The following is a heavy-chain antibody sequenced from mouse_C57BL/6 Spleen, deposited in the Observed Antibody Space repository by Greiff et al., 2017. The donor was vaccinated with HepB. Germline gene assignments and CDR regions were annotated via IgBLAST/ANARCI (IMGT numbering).Heavy chain of an antibody. J-gene: IGHJ1*03. CDR2: INPGSGGT. CDR1: GYAFTNYL. D-gene: IGHD1-1*01. CDR3: AREFSHYYGSSYGYFDV. V-gene: IGHV1-54*01. Sequence: VQLQQSGAELVRPGTSVKVSCKASGYAFTNYLIEWVKQRPGQGLEWIGVINPGSGGTNYNEKFKGKATLTADKSSSTAYMQLSSLTSEDSAVYFCAREFSHYYGSSYGYFDVWGTGTTVTVSS.